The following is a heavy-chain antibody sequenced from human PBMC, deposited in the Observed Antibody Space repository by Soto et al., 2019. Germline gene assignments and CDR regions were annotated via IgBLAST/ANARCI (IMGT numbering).Heavy chain of an antibody. Sequence: AASVKVSCKASGYTFTSYGISWVRQAPGQGLEWMGWISAYNGNTNYAQKLQGRVTMTTDTSTSTAYMELRSLRSDDTAVYYCARVNSGWCSYAFDIWGQGTMFTASS. J-gene: IGHJ3*02. D-gene: IGHD6-19*01. V-gene: IGHV1-18*01. CDR2: ISAYNGNT. CDR3: ARVNSGWCSYAFDI. CDR1: GYTFTSYG.